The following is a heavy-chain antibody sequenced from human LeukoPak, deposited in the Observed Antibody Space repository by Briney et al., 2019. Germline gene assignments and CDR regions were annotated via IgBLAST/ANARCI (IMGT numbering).Heavy chain of an antibody. Sequence: KASETLSLTCTVSGGSISSYYWSWIRQPAGKGLEWIGRIYISGSTNYNPSLKSRVTMSVDTSKNQFSLKLSSVTAADTAVYYCARTSYSSGWDHFDYWGQGTLITVSS. CDR2: IYISGST. CDR3: ARTSYSSGWDHFDY. CDR1: GGSISSYY. V-gene: IGHV4-4*07. D-gene: IGHD6-19*01. J-gene: IGHJ4*02.